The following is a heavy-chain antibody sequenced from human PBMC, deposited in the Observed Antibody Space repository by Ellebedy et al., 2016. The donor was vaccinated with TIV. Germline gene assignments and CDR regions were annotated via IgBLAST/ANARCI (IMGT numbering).Heavy chain of an antibody. Sequence: GESLKISCEASGLTFSDCYMSWRGQASGKGLEWVSYISSSGSTIYYADSVKGRFTISRDNAKNSLYLQMNSLRAEDTAVYYCARDARFIDQQHNWFDPWGQGTLVTVSS. J-gene: IGHJ5*02. CDR1: GLTFSDCY. CDR3: ARDARFIDQQHNWFDP. D-gene: IGHD6-13*01. V-gene: IGHV3-11*01. CDR2: ISSSGSTI.